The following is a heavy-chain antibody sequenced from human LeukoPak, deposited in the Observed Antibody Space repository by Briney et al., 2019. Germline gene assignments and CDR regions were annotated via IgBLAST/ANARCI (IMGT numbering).Heavy chain of an antibody. J-gene: IGHJ5*02. CDR3: ARLLSVWFDP. CDR2: IIPIFGTA. D-gene: IGHD1-26*01. CDR1: GYTFTSYA. V-gene: IGHV1-69*13. Sequence: ASVKVSCKASGYTFTSYAMNWVRQAPGQGLEWMGGIIPIFGTANYAQKFQGRVTITADESTSTAYMELSSLRSEDTAVYYCARLLSVWFDPWGQGTLVTVSS.